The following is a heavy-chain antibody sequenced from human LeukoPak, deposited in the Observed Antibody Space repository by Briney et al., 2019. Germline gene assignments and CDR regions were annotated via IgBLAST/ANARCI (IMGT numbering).Heavy chain of an antibody. J-gene: IGHJ5*02. CDR1: GYTFTSYD. D-gene: IGHD2-2*01. CDR3: ARDSTSDNWFDP. V-gene: IGHV1-8*01. CDR2: MNPNSSNT. Sequence: ASVKVSCKASGYTFTSYDINWVRQATGQGLEWMGWMNPNSSNTGHAQKFQGRVTMARNTSISTAYMELSSLRSEDTAVYYCARDSTSDNWFDPWGQGTLVTVSS.